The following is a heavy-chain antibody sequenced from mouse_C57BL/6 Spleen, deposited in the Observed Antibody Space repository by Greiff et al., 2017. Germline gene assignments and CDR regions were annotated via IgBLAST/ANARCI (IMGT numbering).Heavy chain of an antibody. V-gene: IGHV3-1*01. J-gene: IGHJ2*01. Sequence: EVHLVESGPGMVKPSQSLSLTCTVTGYSITSGYDWHWIRHFPGNKLEWMGYISYSGSTNYNTSLKSRISITHDTSKNHFFLKLNSVTTEDTATYYCAREGGYYGSRENYFDYWGQGTTLTVSS. CDR2: ISYSGST. CDR3: AREGGYYGSRENYFDY. CDR1: GYSITSGYD. D-gene: IGHD1-1*01.